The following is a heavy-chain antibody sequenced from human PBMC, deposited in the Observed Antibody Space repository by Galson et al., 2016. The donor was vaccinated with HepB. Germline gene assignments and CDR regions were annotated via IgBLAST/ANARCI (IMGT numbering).Heavy chain of an antibody. Sequence: SLRLSCAASGFTVSGNCMSWVRQAPGKGLEWVSLIYSGGTTFYADPVTGRFTISRDNSKNTLYLQMNGLSAEDTAVYYCARDWRGSGSYNPYYYYGMDVWGQGTTVTVSS. J-gene: IGHJ6*02. CDR1: GFTVSGNC. D-gene: IGHD3-10*01. CDR3: ARDWRGSGSYNPYYYYGMDV. V-gene: IGHV3-53*01. CDR2: IYSGGTT.